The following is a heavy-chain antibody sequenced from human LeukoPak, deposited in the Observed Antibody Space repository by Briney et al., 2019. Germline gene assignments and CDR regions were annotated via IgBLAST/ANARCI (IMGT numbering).Heavy chain of an antibody. CDR3: ARNFYDSSGYYRIDS. J-gene: IGHJ4*02. CDR1: GFIFSDYY. D-gene: IGHD3-22*01. V-gene: IGHV3-11*01. CDR2: ISSSGSTI. Sequence: GGSLRLSCAASGFIFSDYYMDWVRQAPGKGLEWVSYISSSGSTISYAESVKGRFAVSRDNARNSVYLQMNSLRAEDTAVYYCARNFYDSSGYYRIDSWGQGTLVTVSS.